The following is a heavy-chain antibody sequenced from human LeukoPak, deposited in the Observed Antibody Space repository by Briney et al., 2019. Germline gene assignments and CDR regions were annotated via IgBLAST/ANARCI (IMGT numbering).Heavy chain of an antibody. CDR3: ARAPIYYGSGSYKKGVAFDI. J-gene: IGHJ3*02. D-gene: IGHD3-10*01. CDR1: GGSFSGYY. Sequence: PSETLSLTCAVYGGSFSGYYWSWIRQPPGKGLEWIGEINHSGSTNYNPSLKSRVTISVDSSKNQFSLKLSSVTAADTAVYYCARAPIYYGSGSYKKGVAFDIWGQGTMVTVSS. V-gene: IGHV4-34*01. CDR2: INHSGST.